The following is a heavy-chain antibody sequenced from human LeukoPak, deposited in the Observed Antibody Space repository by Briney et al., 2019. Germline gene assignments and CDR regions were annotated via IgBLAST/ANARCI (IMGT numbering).Heavy chain of an antibody. CDR3: ASRATLWFGELSPIDY. V-gene: IGHV3-23*01. Sequence: PGGSLRLSCAASGFTFSSYPMSRVRQAPGKGLEWVSAISGSGGSTYYADSVKGRFTISRDNSKNTLYLQMNSLRAEDTAVYYCASRATLWFGELSPIDYWGQGTLVTVSS. CDR2: ISGSGGST. D-gene: IGHD3-10*01. CDR1: GFTFSSYP. J-gene: IGHJ4*02.